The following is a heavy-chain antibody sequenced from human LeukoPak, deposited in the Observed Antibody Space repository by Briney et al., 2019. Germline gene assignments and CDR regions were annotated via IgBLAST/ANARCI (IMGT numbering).Heavy chain of an antibody. CDR1: GFTFSSYA. D-gene: IGHD3-10*01. CDR3: ARDALLWFGELY. CDR2: INGGGVNT. J-gene: IGHJ4*02. V-gene: IGHV3-23*01. Sequence: QTGGSLRLSCAASGFTFSSYAMSWVRQAPGNGLEWVSTINGGGVNTHYADSVGGRFTISRDNAKNSLYLQMNSLRAEDTAVYYCARDALLWFGELYWGQGTLVTVSS.